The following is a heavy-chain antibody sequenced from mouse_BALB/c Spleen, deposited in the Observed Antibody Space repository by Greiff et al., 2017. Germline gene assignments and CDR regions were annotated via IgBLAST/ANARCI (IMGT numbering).Heavy chain of an antibody. V-gene: IGHV1-4*02. CDR2: INPSSGYT. D-gene: IGHD4-1*01. CDR1: GYTFTSYM. Sequence: QVQLKQSAAELARPGASVKMSCKASGYTFTSYMMHWVKQRPGQGLEWIGDINPSSGYTEYNQKFKDKTTLTADKSSSTAYMQLSSLTSEDSAVYYCASQGNWDGAWFAYWGQGTLVTVSA. CDR3: ASQGNWDGAWFAY. J-gene: IGHJ3*01.